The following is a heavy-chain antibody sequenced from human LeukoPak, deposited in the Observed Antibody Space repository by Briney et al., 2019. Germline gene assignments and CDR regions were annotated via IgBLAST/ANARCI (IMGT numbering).Heavy chain of an antibody. CDR3: ARDGHYDILTGYFQD. J-gene: IGHJ1*01. CDR2: ISSSSSYI. V-gene: IGHV3-21*04. CDR1: GFTFSSYS. Sequence: GGSLRLSCAASGFTFSSYSMDWVRQAPGKGLEWVSSISSSSSYIYYADSVKGRFTISRDNAKNSLYLQMNSLRAEDTAVYYCARDGHYDILTGYFQDWGQGTLVTVSS. D-gene: IGHD3-9*01.